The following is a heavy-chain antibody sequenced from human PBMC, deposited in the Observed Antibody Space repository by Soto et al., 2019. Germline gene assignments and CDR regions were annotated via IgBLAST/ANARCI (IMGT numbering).Heavy chain of an antibody. D-gene: IGHD3-3*01. J-gene: IGHJ6*02. V-gene: IGHV3-23*01. CDR2: ISGSGGST. Sequence: GGSLRLSCAASGFTFSSYAMSWVRQAPGKGLEWVSAISGSGGSTYYADSVKGRFTISRDNAKNSLYLQMNSLRAEDTAVYYCARDTREGFWSGYSLNYYYYYGMDVWGQGTTVTVSS. CDR1: GFTFSSYA. CDR3: ARDTREGFWSGYSLNYYYYYGMDV.